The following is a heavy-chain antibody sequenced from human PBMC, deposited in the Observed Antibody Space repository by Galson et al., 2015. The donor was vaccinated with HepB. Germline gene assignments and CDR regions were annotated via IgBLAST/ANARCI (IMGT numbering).Heavy chain of an antibody. D-gene: IGHD3-22*01. CDR3: ARGGTMMQI. CDR1: GGSMNSYY. CDR2: VYYSDSGNT. V-gene: IGHV4-59*01. J-gene: IGHJ3*02. Sequence: SETLSLTCTVSGGSMNSYYWSWIRQTPGKGLKGLEWIGYVYYSDSGNTTYNPSLKSRVTISVDTSKNQFSLNLNSMTAADTAVYYCARGGTMMQIWGQGTMVTVSS.